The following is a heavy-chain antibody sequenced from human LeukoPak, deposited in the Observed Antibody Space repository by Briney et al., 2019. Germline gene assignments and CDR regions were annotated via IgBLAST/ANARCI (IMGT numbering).Heavy chain of an antibody. CDR1: GFTFSSYA. D-gene: IGHD6-19*01. V-gene: IGHV3-23*01. Sequence: GGSLRLSCEVSGFTFSSYAMTWVRQAPGKGLEWVSGISGSGTNTYYADSVKGRFTISRDNSKNTLYLQMNSLRAEDTAVYYCAKYPAYSSGWWAFDIWGQGTMVTVSS. CDR3: AKYPAYSSGWWAFDI. CDR2: ISGSGTNT. J-gene: IGHJ3*02.